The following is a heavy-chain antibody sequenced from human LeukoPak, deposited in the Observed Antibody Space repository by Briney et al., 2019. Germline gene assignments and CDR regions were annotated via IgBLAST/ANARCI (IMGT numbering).Heavy chain of an antibody. D-gene: IGHD3-9*01. CDR1: GYTFTGYY. Sequence: ASVKVSCKASGYTFTGYYMHWVRQPPGQGLEWMGWINPNSGGTNYAQKFQGRVTMTRDTSISTAYLELSRLRSDDTAVYYCARDKYDILTGPHNFDLWGRGTLVTVSS. V-gene: IGHV1-2*02. J-gene: IGHJ2*01. CDR3: ARDKYDILTGPHNFDL. CDR2: INPNSGGT.